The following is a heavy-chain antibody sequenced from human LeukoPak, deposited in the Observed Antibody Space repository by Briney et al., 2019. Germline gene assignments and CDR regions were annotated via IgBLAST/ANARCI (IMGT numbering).Heavy chain of an antibody. CDR2: INASGRT. CDR3: ARVFRGGTFHYWYFDL. V-gene: IGHV4-4*07. J-gene: IGHJ2*01. CDR1: GGSISSYY. D-gene: IGHD2-15*01. Sequence: PSETLSLTCTVSGGSISSYYWAWIRQPAGKGLEWIGRINASGRTNYNPSLKSRVTMSVDTSKNQFSLKLSSVTAADTAVYYCARVFRGGTFHYWYFDLWGRGTLVTVSS.